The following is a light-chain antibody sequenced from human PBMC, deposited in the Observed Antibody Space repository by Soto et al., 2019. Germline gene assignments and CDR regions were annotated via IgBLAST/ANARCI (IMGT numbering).Light chain of an antibody. CDR3: SSYAGSSVPVA. CDR1: SRDVGGYNF. CDR2: DVT. J-gene: IGLJ2*01. V-gene: IGLV2-8*01. Sequence: QSALTQPPSASGSPGQSVTISCTGASRDVGGYNFVSWYQQHPGNAPKLMIYDVTKRPSGVPDRFSGSKSGNTASLTVSGLQADDEADYYCSSYAGSSVPVAFGGGTKLTVL.